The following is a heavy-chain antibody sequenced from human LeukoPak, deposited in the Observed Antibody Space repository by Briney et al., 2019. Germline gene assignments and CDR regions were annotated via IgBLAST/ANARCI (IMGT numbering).Heavy chain of an antibody. CDR2: MNPDGSEK. CDR3: ATNGNAWFMSV. CDR1: GFSFSTYW. J-gene: IGHJ6*04. V-gene: IGHV3-7*01. Sequence: GGSLRLSCAASGFSFSTYWMTWVRQAPGKGQEWVANMNPDGSEKHYVDSVKGRFTISRDNSKSSIYLQMNSLRNEDTAIYYCATNGNAWFMSVWGKGTTVTVSS. D-gene: IGHD3-10*01.